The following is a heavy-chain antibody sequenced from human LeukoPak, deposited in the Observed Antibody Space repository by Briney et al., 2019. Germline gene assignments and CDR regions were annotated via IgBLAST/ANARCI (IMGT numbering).Heavy chain of an antibody. CDR1: GGSISSYY. V-gene: IGHV4-59*12. D-gene: IGHD3-22*01. CDR2: IYYSGST. J-gene: IGHJ4*02. CDR3: AIRYYYDTSGYYIY. Sequence: SETLSLTCTVSGGSISSYYWSWIRQPPGKGLEWIGYIYYSGSTNYNPSLKSRVTISVDKSKNQFSLKLSSVTAADTAVYYCAIRYYYDTSGYYIYWGQGTLVTVSS.